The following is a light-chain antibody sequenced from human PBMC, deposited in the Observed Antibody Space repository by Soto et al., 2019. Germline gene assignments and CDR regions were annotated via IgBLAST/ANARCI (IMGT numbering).Light chain of an antibody. CDR2: GNS. Sequence: QAVVTQPPSASGTPGQRVTISCSGGSSNIGSNYVYWYKQLPGTAPKLLAYGNSQRPSGVPDRFSGSKSGTSASLAITGLRSEDEADYYCAAWDGSLSGVIFGGGTKLTVL. J-gene: IGLJ2*01. V-gene: IGLV1-47*02. CDR1: SSNIGSNY. CDR3: AAWDGSLSGVI.